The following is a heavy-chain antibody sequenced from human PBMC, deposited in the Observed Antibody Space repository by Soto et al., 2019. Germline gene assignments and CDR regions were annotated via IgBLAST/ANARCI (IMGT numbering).Heavy chain of an antibody. V-gene: IGHV1-8*01. D-gene: IGHD6-13*01. CDR3: ASRIQQLARNYDDYYYMAV. J-gene: IGHJ6*03. CDR2: MNPNSGNT. Sequence: QGQLVQSGAEVKKPGASVKVSCKASGYTFTSYDINWVRQATGQGLEWMGWMNPNSGNTGYAQQFQGSATMTRTTSVRPAYGELSSLRSEDTAMYYCASRIQQLARNYDDYYYMAVWGKGTTVTVSS. CDR1: GYTFTSYD.